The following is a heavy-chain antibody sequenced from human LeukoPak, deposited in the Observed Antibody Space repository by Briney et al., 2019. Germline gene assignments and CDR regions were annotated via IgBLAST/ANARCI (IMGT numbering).Heavy chain of an antibody. V-gene: IGHV1-69*05. CDR2: IIPIFGTA. CDR3: ARAYLHYGDLANYFDY. D-gene: IGHD4-17*01. CDR1: GGTFSSYA. J-gene: IGHJ4*02. Sequence: SVKVSCKASGGTFSSYAISWVRQAPGQGLGWMGGIIPIFGTANYAQKFQGRVTITTDESTSTAYMELSSLRSEDTAVYYCARAYLHYGDLANYFDYWGQGTLVTVSS.